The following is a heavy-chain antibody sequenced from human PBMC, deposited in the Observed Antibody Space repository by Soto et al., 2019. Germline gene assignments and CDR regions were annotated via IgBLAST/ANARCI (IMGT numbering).Heavy chain of an antibody. CDR2: IYYSGST. CDR1: GGSVSSGSYY. CDR3: ARSRGYSGDLASY. D-gene: IGHD1-26*01. V-gene: IGHV4-61*01. J-gene: IGHJ4*02. Sequence: QVQLQESGPGLVKPSETLSLTCTVSGGSVSSGSYYWSWIRQPPGQGLEWIGYIYYSGSTNYNPSLKSRVTISVDTSKNQFSLKLSSVTAADTAVYYCARSRGYSGDLASYWGQGTLVTVSS.